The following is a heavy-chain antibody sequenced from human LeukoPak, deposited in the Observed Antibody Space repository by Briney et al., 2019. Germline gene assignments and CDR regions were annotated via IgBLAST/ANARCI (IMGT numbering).Heavy chain of an antibody. V-gene: IGHV4-59*01. CDR2: IYYSGST. CDR1: GGSISSYY. Sequence: SETLSLTCTASGGSISSYYWSWIRQPPGKGLEWIGYIYYSGSTNYNPSLKSRVTISVDTSKNQFSLKLSSVTAADTAVYYCARQGIAAAVRWFDPWGQGTLVTVSS. D-gene: IGHD6-13*01. CDR3: ARQGIAAAVRWFDP. J-gene: IGHJ5*02.